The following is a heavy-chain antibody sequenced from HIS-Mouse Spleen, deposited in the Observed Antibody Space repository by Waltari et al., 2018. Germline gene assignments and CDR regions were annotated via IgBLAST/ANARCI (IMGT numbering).Heavy chain of an antibody. V-gene: IGHV1-18*01. Sequence: QVQLVQSGAEVKKPGASVKVSCKASGYTFTSYGLSWVRQAPGQGLEWMGGISAYNGNTNYAQKLQGRVTMTTDTSTSTAYMELRSLRSDDTAVYYCARDHSSSWYYYYYGMDVWGQGTTVTVSS. D-gene: IGHD6-13*01. CDR1: GYTFTSYG. CDR2: ISAYNGNT. J-gene: IGHJ6*02. CDR3: ARDHSSSWYYYYYGMDV.